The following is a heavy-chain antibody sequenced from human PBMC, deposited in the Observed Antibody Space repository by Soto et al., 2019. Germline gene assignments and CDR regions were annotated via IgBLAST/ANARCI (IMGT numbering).Heavy chain of an antibody. CDR1: GFNFSSYW. V-gene: IGHV3-7*05. D-gene: IGHD6-6*01. J-gene: IGHJ6*02. CDR3: ARGGIAARYHYYYGMDV. Sequence: GGSLRLSCAASGFNFSSYWMSWVRQAPGKGLEWVANIKQDGSEKYYVDSVKGRFTISRDNAKNSLYLQMNSLRAEDTAVYYCARGGIAARYHYYYGMDVWGQGTTVTAP. CDR2: IKQDGSEK.